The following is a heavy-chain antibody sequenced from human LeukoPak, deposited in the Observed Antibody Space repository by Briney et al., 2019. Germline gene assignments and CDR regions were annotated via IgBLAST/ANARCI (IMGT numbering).Heavy chain of an antibody. Sequence: ASVKVSRKASGYTFTGYYMHWVRQAPGQGLEWMGWINPNSGGTNYAQKFQGRVTMTRDTSISTAYMELSRLRSDDTAVYYCARVGSNRDYYFDYWGQGTLVTVSS. J-gene: IGHJ4*02. D-gene: IGHD3-16*02. CDR2: INPNSGGT. CDR3: ARVGSNRDYYFDY. CDR1: GYTFTGYY. V-gene: IGHV1-2*02.